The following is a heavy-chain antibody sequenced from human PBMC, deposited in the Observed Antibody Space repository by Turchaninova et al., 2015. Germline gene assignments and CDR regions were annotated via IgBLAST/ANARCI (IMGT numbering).Heavy chain of an antibody. J-gene: IGHJ4*02. D-gene: IGHD3-9*01. V-gene: IGHV4-34*01. Sequence: HVQLQEWGAGVLTPSETLSLPRAVSVGSSSGFHWSWSRQPPGKGLEWMGKINHCGSTNYNPSLKSRVTISVDTSKNQFSLKLSSVTAADTAVYYCAGSDYDILTGYYWDFDYWGQGTLVTVSS. CDR3: AGSDYDILTGYYWDFDY. CDR2: INHCGST. CDR1: VGSSSGFH.